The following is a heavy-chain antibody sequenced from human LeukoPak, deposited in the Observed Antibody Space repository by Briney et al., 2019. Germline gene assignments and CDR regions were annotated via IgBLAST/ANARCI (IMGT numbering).Heavy chain of an antibody. J-gene: IGHJ4*02. V-gene: IGHV1-69*04. Sequence: SVKVSCKASGGTFSSYTISWVRQAPGQGLEWMGRIIPILGIANYAQKFQGRVTITADKSTSTAYMELSSLRSEDTAVYYCARDRLGYCSSTSYFGFDYWGRGTLVTVSS. CDR2: IIPILGIA. CDR3: ARDRLGYCSSTSYFGFDY. CDR1: GGTFSSYT. D-gene: IGHD2-2*01.